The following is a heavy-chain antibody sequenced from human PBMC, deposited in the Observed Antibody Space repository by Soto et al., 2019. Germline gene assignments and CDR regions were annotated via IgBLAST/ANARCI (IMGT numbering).Heavy chain of an antibody. J-gene: IGHJ6*02. CDR1: GGSISSYY. V-gene: IGHV4-59*01. D-gene: IGHD6-13*01. CDR3: ARNGQLGGFYHGMDV. CDR2: IYYSGST. Sequence: SETLSLTCTVSGGSISSYYWSWIRQPPGKGLEWIGYIYYSGSTNYNPSLKSRVTISVDTSKNQFSLKLSSVTAADTAVYYCARNGQLGGFYHGMDVWGQGTTVTVSS.